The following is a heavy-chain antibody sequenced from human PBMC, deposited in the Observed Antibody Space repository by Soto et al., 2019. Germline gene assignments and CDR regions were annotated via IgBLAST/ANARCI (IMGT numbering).Heavy chain of an antibody. CDR3: TRAPRGYSGYDWRGRAYNHDY. CDR2: IRSKAYGGTT. V-gene: IGHV3-49*03. Sequence: GGSLRLSCTASGFTFGDYAMSWFRQAPGKGLEWVGFIRSKAYGGTTEYAASVKGRFTISRDDSKSIAYLQMNSLKTEDTAVYYCTRAPRGYSGYDWRGRAYNHDYWGQGT. J-gene: IGHJ4*02. D-gene: IGHD5-12*01. CDR1: GFTFGDYA.